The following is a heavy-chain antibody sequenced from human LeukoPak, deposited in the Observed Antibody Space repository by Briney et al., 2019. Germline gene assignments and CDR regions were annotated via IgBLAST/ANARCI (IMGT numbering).Heavy chain of an antibody. CDR2: IYYSGST. Sequence: SETLSLSCSVSGGSISGGVHYWSWIRHQPGKGLEWIGYIYYSGSTYYNPPLKRRATISVDTSKNQFSLKLSSVTAADTAVYCCASGSWYPVEYWGQGTLVSVSS. D-gene: IGHD6-13*01. CDR1: GGSISGGVHY. V-gene: IGHV4-31*03. J-gene: IGHJ4*02. CDR3: ASGSWYPVEY.